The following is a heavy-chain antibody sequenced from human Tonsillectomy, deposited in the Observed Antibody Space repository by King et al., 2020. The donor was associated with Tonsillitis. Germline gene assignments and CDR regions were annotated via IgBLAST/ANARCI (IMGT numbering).Heavy chain of an antibody. CDR1: GGSISSGSYY. Sequence: QLQESGPGLVKPSQTLSLTCTVSGGSISSGSYYWSWIRQPAGKGLEWIGRIYTSGSTNYNPSLKSRVTISVDTSKNQFSLNLSSVTAADTAVYYCATSRLGSYGLMNTFDIWGQGTMVTVSS. CDR2: IYTSGST. CDR3: ATSRLGSYGLMNTFDI. V-gene: IGHV4-61*02. D-gene: IGHD3-16*01. J-gene: IGHJ3*02.